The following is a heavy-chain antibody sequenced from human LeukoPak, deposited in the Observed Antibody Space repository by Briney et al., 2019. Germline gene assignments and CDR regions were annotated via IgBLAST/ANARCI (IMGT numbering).Heavy chain of an antibody. Sequence: ASVKVSCKASGGTFSSYAISWVRQAPGQGLEWMGRIIPILGIANYAQKFQGRVTITADKSTSTAYMELSSLRSEDTAVYYCASAPGPFGYSGYDSDYWGQGTLVTVSS. D-gene: IGHD5-12*01. CDR3: ASAPGPFGYSGYDSDY. CDR1: GGTFSSYA. J-gene: IGHJ4*02. CDR2: IIPILGIA. V-gene: IGHV1-69*04.